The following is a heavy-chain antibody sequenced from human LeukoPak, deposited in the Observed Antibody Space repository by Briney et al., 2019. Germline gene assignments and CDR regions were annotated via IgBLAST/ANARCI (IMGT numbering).Heavy chain of an antibody. V-gene: IGHV4-39*07. J-gene: IGHJ4*02. D-gene: IGHD1-26*01. CDR1: GGSISSSSYY. CDR2: IYYSGST. CDR3: ARGPYWEGYYFDY. Sequence: SETLSLACTVSGGSISSSSYYWGWIRQPPGKGLEWIGSIYYSGSTYYNPSLKSRVTISVDTSKNQFSLKLSSVTAADTAVYYCARGPYWEGYYFDYWGQGTLVTVSS.